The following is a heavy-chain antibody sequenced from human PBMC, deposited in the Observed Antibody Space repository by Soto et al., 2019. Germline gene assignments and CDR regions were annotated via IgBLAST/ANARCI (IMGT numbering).Heavy chain of an antibody. V-gene: IGHV1-46*01. CDR3: ARARFAFDI. Sequence: ASVKVSCKASGYTFTSYYMHWVRQAPGQGLEWMGIINPSGGSTSYAQKFQGRVTMTTDTSTSTVYMELRSLRSDDTAVYYCARARFAFDIWGQGTMVTVSS. J-gene: IGHJ3*02. CDR1: GYTFTSYY. D-gene: IGHD3-16*01. CDR2: INPSGGST.